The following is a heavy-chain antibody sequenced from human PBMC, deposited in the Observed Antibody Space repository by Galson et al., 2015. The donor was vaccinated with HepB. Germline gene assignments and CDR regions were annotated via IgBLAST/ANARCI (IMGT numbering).Heavy chain of an antibody. V-gene: IGHV3-9*01. D-gene: IGHD3-22*01. CDR3: ARDPRLYHDASGYIDY. Sequence: SLRLSCAASGFTFDDHAMHWVRQRPGKGLEWVSSISWSGGSVDYVDSVKGRFTISRDNAKNSLYLQMSGLRIEDTAMYFCARDPRLYHDASGYIDYWGQGTLVTVSS. J-gene: IGHJ4*02. CDR1: GFTFDDHA. CDR2: ISWSGGSV.